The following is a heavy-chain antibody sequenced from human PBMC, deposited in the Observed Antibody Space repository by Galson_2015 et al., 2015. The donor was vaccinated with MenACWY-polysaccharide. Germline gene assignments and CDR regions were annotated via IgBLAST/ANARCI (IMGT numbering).Heavy chain of an antibody. CDR1: GFTFSTYS. V-gene: IGHV3-21*01. CDR2: ISGSSSYI. D-gene: IGHD1-14*01. Sequence: LRLSCAGSGFTFSTYSMIWVRQAPGKGLEWVSAISGSSSYIYYADSVKGRFTISRDNAKNSLYLQMNSLRAGDTAVYYCASRTRFRTGSGPEDFWGQGTLVAVSS. CDR3: ASRTRFRTGSGPEDF. J-gene: IGHJ4*02.